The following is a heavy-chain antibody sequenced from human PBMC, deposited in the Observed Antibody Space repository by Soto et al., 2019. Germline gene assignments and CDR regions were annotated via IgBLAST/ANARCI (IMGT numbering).Heavy chain of an antibody. J-gene: IGHJ4*02. CDR2: ISYDGSNQ. D-gene: IGHD6-13*01. Sequence: QVHLVESGGGVVQPGRSLRLSCAASGFTFSSYAMQWVRQAPGKGLEWVAVISYDGSNQYYADSVKGRFTISRDNSKNTLYLQMNSLRAEDTAVYYCAKDGAAAGTFDYWGQGTLVTVSS. CDR3: AKDGAAAGTFDY. CDR1: GFTFSSYA. V-gene: IGHV3-30*18.